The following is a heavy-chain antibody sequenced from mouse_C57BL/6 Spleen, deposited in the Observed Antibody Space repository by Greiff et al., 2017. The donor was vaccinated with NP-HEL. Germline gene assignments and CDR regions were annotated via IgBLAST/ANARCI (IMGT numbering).Heavy chain of an antibody. CDR1: GFTFSSYG. D-gene: IGHD2-2*01. J-gene: IGHJ1*03. CDR3: ARRTKGYDWYFEV. Sequence: EVKLMESGGDLVKPGGSLKLSCAASGFTFSSYGMSWVRQTPDKRLEWVATISSGGSYTYYPARVKGRFTISRDNAKNTLYLQMSRLKSEDTAMYDCARRTKGYDWYFEVWGTGTTVTVAS. V-gene: IGHV5-6*02. CDR2: ISSGGSYT.